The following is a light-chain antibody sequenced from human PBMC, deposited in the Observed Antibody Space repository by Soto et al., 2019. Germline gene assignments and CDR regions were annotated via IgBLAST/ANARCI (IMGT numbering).Light chain of an antibody. V-gene: IGKV3-15*01. Sequence: EIVMTQSPATLSVSPGERATLSCRASQSVSSNLAWYQQKPGQAPRLLTYGASTRATGIPARFSGSGSGTEFTLTISSLQSEDFAVYYCQPYNNWPLTFGGGTKVDIK. CDR1: QSVSSN. CDR3: QPYNNWPLT. J-gene: IGKJ4*01. CDR2: GAS.